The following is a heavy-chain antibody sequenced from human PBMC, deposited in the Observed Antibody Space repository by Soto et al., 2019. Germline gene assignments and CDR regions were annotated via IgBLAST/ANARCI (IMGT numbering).Heavy chain of an antibody. CDR2: INHSGST. V-gene: IGHV4-34*01. CDR3: ARRRWGDYDRIVDY. D-gene: IGHD4-17*01. J-gene: IGHJ4*02. Sequence: SETLSLTCAVYGGSFSGYYWSWIRQPPGKGLEWIGEINHSGSTNYNPSLKSRVTISVDTSKNQFSLKLSSVTAADTAVYYCARRRWGDYDRIVDYWGQGTLVTVSS. CDR1: GGSFSGYY.